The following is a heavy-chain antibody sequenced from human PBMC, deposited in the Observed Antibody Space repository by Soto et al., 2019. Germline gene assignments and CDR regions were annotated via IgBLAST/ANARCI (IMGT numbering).Heavy chain of an antibody. D-gene: IGHD5-18*01. CDR2: IYYSGST. V-gene: IGHV4-59*01. CDR3: ARVRLARGRGYSYGYPDY. J-gene: IGHJ4*02. CDR1: GGSISSYY. Sequence: SETPSLTCTVSGGSISSYYWSWIRQPPGKGLEWIGYIYYSGSTNYNPSLKSRVTISVDTSKNQFSLKLSSVTAADTAVYYCARVRLARGRGYSYGYPDYWGQGTLVTVSS.